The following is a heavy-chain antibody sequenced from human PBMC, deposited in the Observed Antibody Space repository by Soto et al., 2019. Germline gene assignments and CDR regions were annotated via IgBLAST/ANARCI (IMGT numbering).Heavy chain of an antibody. CDR2: IYYTGST. CDR1: GGSISSSSYY. CDR3: ARHERDRSWPGP. J-gene: IGHJ5*02. V-gene: IGHV4-39*01. Sequence: PSETLSLTCTVSGGSISSSSYYWVWIRQPPGKGLEWIGTIYYTGSTYYNSSLKSRVTMSVDTSKNQFSLKVNSVTAADTAVYYCARHERDRSWPGPWGQGTPVTVSS.